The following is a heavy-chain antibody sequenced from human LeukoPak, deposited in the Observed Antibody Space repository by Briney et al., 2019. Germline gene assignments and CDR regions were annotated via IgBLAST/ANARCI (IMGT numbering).Heavy chain of an antibody. CDR3: ARPQEEDGYNYNWAFDY. CDR1: GYTFTSYG. CDR2: ISAYNGNT. J-gene: IGHJ4*02. V-gene: IGHV1-18*01. Sequence: ASAKVSCKASGYTFTSYGINWVRQAPGQGLEWMGWISAYNGNTNYAQELQGRVTMTTDTSTTTAYMELRSMRSDDTAVYYCARPQEEDGYNYNWAFDYWGQGTLVTVSS. D-gene: IGHD5-24*01.